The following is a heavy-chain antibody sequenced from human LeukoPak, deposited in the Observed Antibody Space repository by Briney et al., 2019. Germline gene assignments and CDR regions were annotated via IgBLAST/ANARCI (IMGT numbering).Heavy chain of an antibody. CDR2: IKQDGSEK. V-gene: IGHV3-7*01. Sequence: PGGSLRLSCAASGFTFSSYWMSWVRQAPGKGLEWVANIKQDGSEKYYVDSVKGRFTISRDNAKNSLYLQMNSLRAEDTAVYYCARTGATLGKYYFDYWGQGTLVTVSS. D-gene: IGHD1-26*01. CDR3: ARTGATLGKYYFDY. CDR1: GFTFSSYW. J-gene: IGHJ4*02.